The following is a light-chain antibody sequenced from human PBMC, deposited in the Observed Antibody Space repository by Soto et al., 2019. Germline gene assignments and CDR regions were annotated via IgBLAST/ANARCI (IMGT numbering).Light chain of an antibody. J-gene: IGKJ4*01. CDR1: QSISSW. CDR2: KAS. V-gene: IGKV1-5*03. CDR3: QQYNSNSL. Sequence: DIQKTQSPSSLSASVGDRVTITCRASQSISSWLAWYQQKPGKAPKLLIYKASSLESGVPSRFSGSGSGTEFTLTISSLQPDDVATYYCQQYNSNSLFGGGTKVEIK.